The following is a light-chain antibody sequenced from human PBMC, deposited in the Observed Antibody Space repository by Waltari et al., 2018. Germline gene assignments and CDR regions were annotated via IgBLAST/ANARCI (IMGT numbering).Light chain of an antibody. J-gene: IGLJ3*02. CDR1: SGSLSTTSY. Sequence: QTVVTHEPSLSVSPGGTVTPTCALSSGSLSTTSYATWYQRTPGQAPRTLVYKANARSSGVPDRFSGSILGNTAALTITGAQADDESDYYCALYMGSGIWVFGGGTRFTVL. CDR2: KAN. V-gene: IGLV8-61*01. CDR3: ALYMGSGIWV.